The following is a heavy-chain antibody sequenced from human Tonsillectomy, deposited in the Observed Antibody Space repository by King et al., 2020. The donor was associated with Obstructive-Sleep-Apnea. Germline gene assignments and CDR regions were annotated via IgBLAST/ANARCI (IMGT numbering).Heavy chain of an antibody. CDR3: VRQSACSTGSCYPDY. J-gene: IGHJ4*02. D-gene: IGHD2-15*01. V-gene: IGHV4-31*03. CDR2: IFHSGGI. CDR1: GGSISSSSYY. Sequence: VQLQESGPGLVKPSQTLSLTCSVSGGSISSSSYYLSWIRQHPGKGLDFIGYIFHSGGIYYNPSLQSRISISVDTSKNQFSLNLSSVTAADTAVYYCVRQSACSTGSCYPDYWGQGTLVTVSS.